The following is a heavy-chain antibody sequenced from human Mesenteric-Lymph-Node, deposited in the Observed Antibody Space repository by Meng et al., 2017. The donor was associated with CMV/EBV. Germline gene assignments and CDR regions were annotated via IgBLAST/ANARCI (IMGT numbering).Heavy chain of an antibody. CDR3: ASQWLARTYYFDY. J-gene: IGHJ4*02. CDR2: IYSGGST. V-gene: IGHV3-53*01. Sequence: GESLKISCAASGFTVSSNYMSWVRQAPGKGLEWVSVIYSGGSTYYADSVKGRFTISRDNSKNTLYLQMNSLRAEDTAVYYCASQWLARTYYFDYWGQGTLVTVSS. D-gene: IGHD6-19*01. CDR1: GFTVSSNY.